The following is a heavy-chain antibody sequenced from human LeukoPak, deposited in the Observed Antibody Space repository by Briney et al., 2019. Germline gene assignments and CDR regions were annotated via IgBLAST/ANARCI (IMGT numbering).Heavy chain of an antibody. D-gene: IGHD4-11*01. J-gene: IGHJ5*02. CDR2: IWYDGSNK. V-gene: IGHV3-33*01. CDR3: ARVLPYDYINRFDR. CDR1: GFTFSSYG. Sequence: GSLRLSCAASGFTFSSYGMHWVRQAPGKGLEWVAVIWYDGSNKYYADSVKGRFTISRDNAKNSLYLQMNSLRAEDTAVYYCARVLPYDYINRFDRWGQGTLVTVSS.